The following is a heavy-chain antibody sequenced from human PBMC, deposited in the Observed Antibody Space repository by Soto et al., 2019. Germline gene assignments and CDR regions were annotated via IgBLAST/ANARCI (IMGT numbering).Heavy chain of an antibody. CDR3: AKPSQVMLTGYSPFDH. V-gene: IGHV3-23*01. CDR1: GFTFSDYA. CDR2: IRDSGDYT. Sequence: EVQLLESGGGLVQPGGSLRLSCVASGFTFSDYAMSWVRQAPGKGLQWVSAIRDSGDYTYYADSVKGRFTISRDNSKSTLFLQMDSLNADDTALYYCAKPSQVMLTGYSPFDHWGQGTLVTVSS. J-gene: IGHJ4*02. D-gene: IGHD3-9*01.